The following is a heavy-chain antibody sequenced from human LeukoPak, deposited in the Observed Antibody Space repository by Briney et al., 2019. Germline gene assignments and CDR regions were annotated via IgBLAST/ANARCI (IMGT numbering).Heavy chain of an antibody. CDR3: ARATGKDILTGRKLDN. D-gene: IGHD3-9*01. J-gene: IGHJ4*02. CDR1: GGTFSSYA. V-gene: IGHV1-69*05. CDR2: IIPIFGTA. Sequence: SVKVSCKASGGTFSSYAISWVRQAPGQGLEWMGGIIPIFGTANYAQKFQGRVTMTRNTSISIAYMELSSLRSDDTAVYYCARATGKDILTGRKLDNWGQGTLVTVSS.